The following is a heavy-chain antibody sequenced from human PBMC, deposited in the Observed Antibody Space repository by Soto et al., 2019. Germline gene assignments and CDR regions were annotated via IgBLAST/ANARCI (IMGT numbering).Heavy chain of an antibody. CDR2: MSGSGDDA. Sequence: EVQLLESGGGLVQPGGSLRLSCAASGFTFSNYGMSWVRQAPGKGLEWVSVMSGSGDDAYYADSVKGRFTISRDNSKNMRDLQMNSLRAEDTAVYFCAKKVTIYAVDPADYWGQGTQVAVSS. CDR1: GFTFSNYG. D-gene: IGHD3-3*01. J-gene: IGHJ4*02. CDR3: AKKVTIYAVDPADY. V-gene: IGHV3-23*01.